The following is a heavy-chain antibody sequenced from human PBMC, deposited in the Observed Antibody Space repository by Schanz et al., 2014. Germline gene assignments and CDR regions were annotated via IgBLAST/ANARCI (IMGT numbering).Heavy chain of an antibody. CDR3: VSQTGSPNY. V-gene: IGHV3-11*06. Sequence: VQLVESGGGLVQPGGSLRLSCAASGFSFSDYYMSWIRQAPGKGLEWISFINTGSNYINYADSVKGRFTISRDNTKRSLFLQMNSLRVEDTAVYFCVSQTGSPNYWGQGTLVTVSS. CDR1: GFSFSDYY. D-gene: IGHD6-13*01. CDR2: INTGSNYI. J-gene: IGHJ4*02.